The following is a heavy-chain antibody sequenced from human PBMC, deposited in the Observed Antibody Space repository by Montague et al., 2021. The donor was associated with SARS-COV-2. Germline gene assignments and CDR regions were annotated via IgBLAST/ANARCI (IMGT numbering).Heavy chain of an antibody. CDR1: GGSISNPTYS. CDR2: MFTSGST. CDR3: VREGGSMTFDY. Sequence: TLSLTCTVSGGSISNPTYSWGWIRQPPGKELEWIGRMFTSGSTTYNPSLKSRVTISVDTSKNQFSLRLNSVTAADTAVYYCVREGGSMTFDYWGQGILVTVSS. J-gene: IGHJ4*02. D-gene: IGHD1-26*01. V-gene: IGHV4-61*02.